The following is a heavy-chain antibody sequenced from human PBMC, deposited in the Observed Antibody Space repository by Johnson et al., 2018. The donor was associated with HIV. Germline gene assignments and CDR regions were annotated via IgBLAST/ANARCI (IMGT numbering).Heavy chain of an antibody. D-gene: IGHD3/OR15-3a*01. V-gene: IGHV3-66*01. CDR3: ARDLGVDWSKGAFDM. CDR1: GFSFSSYG. J-gene: IGHJ3*02. Sequence: VQLVESGGGVVQPGRSLRLSCAASGFSFSSYGMNWVRQAPGKGLDWVSLIYSGGSTYYADSVKGRFTISRDNSKNTLYLQRNSLRAEDTAVYYCARDLGVDWSKGAFDMWGQGTMVTVSS. CDR2: IYSGGST.